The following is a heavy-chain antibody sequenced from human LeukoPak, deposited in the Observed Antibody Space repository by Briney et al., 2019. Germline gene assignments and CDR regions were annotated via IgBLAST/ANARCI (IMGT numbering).Heavy chain of an antibody. CDR1: GYSISSGYY. Sequence: PSETLSLTCAVSGYSISSGYYWGWIRQPPGKGLEWIGSIYHSGSTYYNPSLKSRVTISVDTSKNQFSLKLSSVTAADTAVYYCAREVVVAADYYYYGMDVWGKGTTVTVSS. V-gene: IGHV4-38-2*02. CDR2: IYHSGST. D-gene: IGHD2-15*01. CDR3: AREVVVAADYYYYGMDV. J-gene: IGHJ6*04.